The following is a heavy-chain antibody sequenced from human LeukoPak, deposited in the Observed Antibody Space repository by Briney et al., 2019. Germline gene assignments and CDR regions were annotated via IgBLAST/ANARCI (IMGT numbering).Heavy chain of an antibody. J-gene: IGHJ6*02. V-gene: IGHV1-46*01. D-gene: IGHD4-17*01. Sequence: ASVKVSCKASGYTFTSYYMHWVRQAPGQGLEWMGIINPSGGSTSYAQKFQGRVTMTRDTSTSTVYMELSSLRSEDTAVYYCARDSQAVTQLYGMDVWGQGTTVTVSS. CDR1: GYTFTSYY. CDR3: ARDSQAVTQLYGMDV. CDR2: INPSGGST.